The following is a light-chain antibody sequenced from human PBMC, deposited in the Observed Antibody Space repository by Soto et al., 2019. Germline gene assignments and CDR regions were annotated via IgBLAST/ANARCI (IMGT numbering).Light chain of an antibody. CDR3: QQYGSSPWT. J-gene: IGKJ1*01. V-gene: IGKV3-15*01. CDR1: ESTNNY. CDR2: GAS. Sequence: IVMTQSPATLSVSPGERATLSCRASESTNNYLAWYQQKPGQAPRLLIDGASTRAAGIPPRFSGSGSGTEFTLTISSLQSEDFAVYYCQQYGSSPWTFGQGTKVDIK.